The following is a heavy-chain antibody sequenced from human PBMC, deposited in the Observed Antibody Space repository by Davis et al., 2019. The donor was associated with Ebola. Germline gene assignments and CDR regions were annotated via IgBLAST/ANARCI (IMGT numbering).Heavy chain of an antibody. V-gene: IGHV1-69*13. J-gene: IGHJ4*02. D-gene: IGHD3-22*01. Sequence: SVKVSCKASGGTYSSYAISWVRQAPGQGLEWVGGIFPIFDTARYAHNFQDRVTITADESRITAYLELSSLGSEDTAVYYCAKDRYYNNSPLYFESETWGQGTLVTVSS. CDR3: AKDRYYNNSPLYFESET. CDR1: GGTYSSYA. CDR2: IFPIFDTA.